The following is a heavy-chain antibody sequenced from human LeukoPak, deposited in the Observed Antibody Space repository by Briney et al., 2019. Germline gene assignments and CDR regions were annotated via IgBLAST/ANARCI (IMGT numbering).Heavy chain of an antibody. J-gene: IGHJ4*02. CDR1: GYTFTGYY. CDR2: INPNSGGT. CDR3: AREDQYDSGSYRAGGIGY. Sequence: RASVKVSCKASGYTFTGYYMHWVRQAPGQGLEWMGWINPNSGGTNYAQKFQGRVTMTRDTSISTAYMELSRLRSDDTAVYYCAREDQYDSGSYRAGGIGYWGQGTLVTVSS. D-gene: IGHD1-26*01. V-gene: IGHV1-2*02.